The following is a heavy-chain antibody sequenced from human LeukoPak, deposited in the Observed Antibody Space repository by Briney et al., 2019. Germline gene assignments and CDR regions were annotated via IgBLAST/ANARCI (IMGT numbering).Heavy chain of an antibody. J-gene: IGHJ4*02. V-gene: IGHV3-48*01. Sequence: GGSLRLSCAASGFTFSSYSMNWVRQAPGKGLEWVSYISSSSTIYYADSVKGRFTISRDNAKNSLYLQMNSLRAEDTAVYYCAGRSSPPEDYWGQGTLVTVSS. CDR3: AGRSSPPEDY. CDR2: ISSSSTI. D-gene: IGHD6-6*01. CDR1: GFTFSSYS.